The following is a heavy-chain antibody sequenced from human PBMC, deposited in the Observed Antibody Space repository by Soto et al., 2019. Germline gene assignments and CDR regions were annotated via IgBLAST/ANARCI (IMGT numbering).Heavy chain of an antibody. Sequence: GGSLRLSCAASGFTFSSYAMSWVRQAPGKGLEWVSTISGSGSSTYYADSVKGRFTISRDNSKNTLYLQMNSLRAEDTAIYYCSNRDNSNYGGFFDYWGQATVVTVSS. CDR2: ISGSGSST. J-gene: IGHJ4*02. V-gene: IGHV3-23*01. CDR3: SNRDNSNYGGFFDY. D-gene: IGHD4-4*01. CDR1: GFTFSSYA.